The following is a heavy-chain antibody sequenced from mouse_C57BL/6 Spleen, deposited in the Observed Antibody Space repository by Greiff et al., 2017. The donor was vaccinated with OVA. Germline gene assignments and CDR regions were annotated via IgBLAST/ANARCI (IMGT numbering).Heavy chain of an antibody. J-gene: IGHJ1*03. CDR2: RRNKANDYTT. CDR1: GFTFSDFY. CDR3: ARALYDYDGDWYFDV. D-gene: IGHD2-4*01. V-gene: IGHV7-1*01. Sequence: EVKPMESGGGLVQSGRSLRLSCATSGFTFSDFYMEWVRQAPGKGLEWIAARRNKANDYTTEYSASVKGRFIVSRDTSQSILYLQMNALRAEDTAIYYCARALYDYDGDWYFDVWGTGTTVTVSS.